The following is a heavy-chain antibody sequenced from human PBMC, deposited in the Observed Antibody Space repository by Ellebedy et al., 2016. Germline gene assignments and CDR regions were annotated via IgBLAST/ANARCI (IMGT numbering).Heavy chain of an antibody. V-gene: IGHV3-21*01. D-gene: IGHD3-16*01. CDR3: ARGVGGTSLNWFDP. J-gene: IGHJ5*02. CDR2: IVFSGTAT. Sequence: GGSLRLSXAVSGLPFSTFFMSWVRQAPGKGLEWVATIVFSGTATYYSDSLKGRFIVSRDNAKNSLFLQMNSLRVEDTALYYCARGVGGTSLNWFDPWGQGTLVTVSS. CDR1: GLPFSTFF.